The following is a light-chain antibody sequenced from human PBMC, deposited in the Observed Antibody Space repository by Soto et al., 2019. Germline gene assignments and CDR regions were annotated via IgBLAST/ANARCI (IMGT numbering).Light chain of an antibody. CDR2: RVS. CDR1: QSLVYTDGNTY. V-gene: IGKV2-30*01. CDR3: MQGTHWPLT. Sequence: DVVMTQSPLSLPVTLGQPASISCRSSQSLVYTDGNTYLSWFQQRPGQSPRRLIYRVSNPDSGVPDRFSGSGSGTDFTLKISRVEAEDVGVYYCMQGTHWPLTFGGGTKVDIK. J-gene: IGKJ4*01.